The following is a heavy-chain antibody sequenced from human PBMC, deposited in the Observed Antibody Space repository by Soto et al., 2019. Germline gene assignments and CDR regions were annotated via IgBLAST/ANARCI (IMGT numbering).Heavy chain of an antibody. CDR3: ARTSSTIPPSSGGMDV. J-gene: IGHJ6*02. D-gene: IGHD2-2*01. CDR2: INHSGST. Sequence: QVQLQQWGAGLLKPSETLSLTCAVYGGSFSGYYWSWIRQPPGKGLEWIGEINHSGSTNYNPSLNSRVTISVDTSKNQFSLKLSSVTAADTAVYYCARTSSTIPPSSGGMDVWGQGTTVTVSS. CDR1: GGSFSGYY. V-gene: IGHV4-34*01.